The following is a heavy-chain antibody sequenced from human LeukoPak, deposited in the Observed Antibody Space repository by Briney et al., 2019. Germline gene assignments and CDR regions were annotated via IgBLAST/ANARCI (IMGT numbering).Heavy chain of an antibody. J-gene: IGHJ5*02. CDR3: AKDPRGNYVAWLDH. V-gene: IGHV3-23*01. Sequence: QPGGSLRLSCATSGFTFNTYAMSWVRQAPGKGLEWVSGISASGVTTHYADSVKGRFTISRDNSKNTLYLQMNSLRVEDTAIYYCAKDPRGNYVAWLDHWGQGTLVTVSS. CDR2: ISASGVTT. D-gene: IGHD4-11*01. CDR1: GFTFNTYA.